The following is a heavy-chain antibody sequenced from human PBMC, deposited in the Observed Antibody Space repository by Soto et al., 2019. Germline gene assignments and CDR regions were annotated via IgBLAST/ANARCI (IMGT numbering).Heavy chain of an antibody. CDR3: ARGLSGSSTSCLDY. V-gene: IGHV3-21*01. CDR1: GFTFSSYS. J-gene: IGHJ4*02. D-gene: IGHD2-2*01. Sequence: EVQLVESGGGLVKPGGSLRLSCAASGFTFSSYSMNWVRQAPGKGLEWVSSISSSSSYIYYADSVKGRFTISRDNAKNSLYLQMNSLRAEDTAVYYCARGLSGSSTSCLDYWGQGTLVTVSS. CDR2: ISSSSSYI.